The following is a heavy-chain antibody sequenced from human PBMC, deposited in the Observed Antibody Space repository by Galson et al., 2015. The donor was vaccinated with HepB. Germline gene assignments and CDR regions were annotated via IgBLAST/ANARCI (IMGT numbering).Heavy chain of an antibody. V-gene: IGHV1-69*13. CDR1: GGTFSSYA. Sequence: SVKVSCKASGGTFSSYAISWVRQAPGQGLEWMGGIIPIFGTANYAQKFQGRVTITADESTSTAYMELRSLRSEDTAVYYCAFAPQRWLKWEWVAVDAFDIWGQGTMVTVSS. CDR3: AFAPQRWLKWEWVAVDAFDI. D-gene: IGHD5-24*01. J-gene: IGHJ3*02. CDR2: IIPIFGTA.